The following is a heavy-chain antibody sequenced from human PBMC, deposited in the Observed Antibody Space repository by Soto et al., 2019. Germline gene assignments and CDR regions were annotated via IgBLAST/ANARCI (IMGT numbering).Heavy chain of an antibody. CDR3: AKEGGWNYSYYYYGMDV. CDR2: ISYDGSTK. Sequence: GGSLRLSCAASGFIFSRYGMNWVRQAPGKGLEWVSYISYDGSTKYYADSVKGRFTISRDNSKNTLYLQMNSLRAEDTAVYYCAKEGGWNYSYYYYGMDVWGQGTTVTVSS. CDR1: GFIFSRYG. D-gene: IGHD1-7*01. V-gene: IGHV3-30*18. J-gene: IGHJ6*02.